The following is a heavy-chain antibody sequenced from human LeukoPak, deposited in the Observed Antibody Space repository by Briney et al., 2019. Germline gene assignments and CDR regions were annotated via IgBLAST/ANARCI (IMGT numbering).Heavy chain of an antibody. J-gene: IGHJ4*02. Sequence: GASVTVSCKASGYIFTSYGFAWVRQAPGQGLEWMGWISALNGNTNYAQKFQGRVTMTTDTSTSTAYTELRSLTSDDTAMYYCARDPEGVTPLDYWGQGTLVTVSS. V-gene: IGHV1-18*01. CDR1: GYIFTSYG. CDR2: ISALNGNT. D-gene: IGHD3-10*01. CDR3: ARDPEGVTPLDY.